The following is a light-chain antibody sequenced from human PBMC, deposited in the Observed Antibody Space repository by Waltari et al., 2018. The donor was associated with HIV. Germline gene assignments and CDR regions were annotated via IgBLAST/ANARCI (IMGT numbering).Light chain of an antibody. CDR3: GTWDSSLSAGV. J-gene: IGLJ3*02. CDR1: SSTIWNNY. CDR2: DNN. Sequence: QSVLTQPPSVSAAPGQKVTISCSGSSSTIWNNYVSWYQQLPGTAPKLLIYDNNKRPSGIPDRFSGSKSGTSATLGITGLQTGDEADYYCGTWDSSLSAGVFGGGTKLTVL. V-gene: IGLV1-51*01.